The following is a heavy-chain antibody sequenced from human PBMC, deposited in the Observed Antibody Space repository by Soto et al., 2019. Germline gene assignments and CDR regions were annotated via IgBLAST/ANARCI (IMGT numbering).Heavy chain of an antibody. V-gene: IGHV3-15*07. CDR2: IKTKIEGETT. CDR1: GFSISSAW. CDR3: TTVSVEGV. Sequence: QLVESGGGLVRPGGSLRLSCSASGFSISSAWMNWVRQAPGKGLEWVGRIKTKIEGETTHYAAPVNGRFTVSRDDSKNMLYLQMSGLKADDTALYYCTTVSVEGVWGQGTTVTVSS. D-gene: IGHD2-15*01. J-gene: IGHJ6*02.